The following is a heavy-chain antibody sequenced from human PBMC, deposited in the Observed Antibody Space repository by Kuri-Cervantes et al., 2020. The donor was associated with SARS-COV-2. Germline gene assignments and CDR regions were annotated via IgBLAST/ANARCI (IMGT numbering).Heavy chain of an antibody. CDR1: GYSFTSYW. CDR3: ARLRVYDYVWGSNRYSAHYYNALDV. Sequence: KVSCKGSGYSFTSYWIGWVRQMPGKGLEWMGIIYPHDSDRRYSPSFQGQVTISADKSISTAYLQWSSLKASDTAMYYCARLRVYDYVWGSNRYSAHYYNALDVWGQGTMVTVSS. D-gene: IGHD3-16*02. CDR2: IYPHDSDR. J-gene: IGHJ6*02. V-gene: IGHV5-51*01.